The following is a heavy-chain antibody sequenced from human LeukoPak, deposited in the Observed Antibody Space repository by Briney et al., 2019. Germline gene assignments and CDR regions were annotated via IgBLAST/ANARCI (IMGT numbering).Heavy chain of an antibody. CDR3: AKVQLERRVLVPNCDY. CDR2: ISHDGTNR. CDR1: GFTFSSYG. J-gene: IGHJ4*02. Sequence: GRSLRLSCAASGFTFSSYGMHWVRQAPGKGLEWVAVISHDGTNRFYADSVKGRFTVSRDDFKNTLYLEMNSLRAEDTAVYYCAKVQLERRVLVPNCDYWGQGTLVTVSS. D-gene: IGHD1-1*01. V-gene: IGHV3-30*18.